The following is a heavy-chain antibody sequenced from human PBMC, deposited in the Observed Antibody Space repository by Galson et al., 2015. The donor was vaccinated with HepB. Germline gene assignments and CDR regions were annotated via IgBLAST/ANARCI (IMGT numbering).Heavy chain of an antibody. J-gene: IGHJ4*02. CDR3: AGDGARGPLARYLNF. CDR2: ISVYNGNT. CDR1: GYTFTSYG. V-gene: IGHV1-18*01. Sequence: SVKVSCKASGYTFTSYGISWVRQAPGQGLEWIGWISVYNGNTNYAQKLQGRVTMTTDSSTNTAYMELRSLRSDDTAVYYCAGDGARGPLARYLNFWGQGTLVTVSS. D-gene: IGHD3-16*01.